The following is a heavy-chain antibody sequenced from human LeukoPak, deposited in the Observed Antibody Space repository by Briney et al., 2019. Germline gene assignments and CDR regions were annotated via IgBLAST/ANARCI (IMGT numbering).Heavy chain of an antibody. CDR2: IRYDGSNK. D-gene: IGHD3-10*01. CDR1: GFTFSSYG. CDR3: AKDYYDSGSYYESNYYYCYMDV. Sequence: GGSLRLSCAASGFTFSSYGLHWVRQAPGKGLEWVAFIRYDGSNKYYADSVKGRFTISRDNSKNTLYLQMNSLRAEDTAVYYCAKDYYDSGSYYESNYYYCYMDVWGKGTTVTVSS. V-gene: IGHV3-30*02. J-gene: IGHJ6*03.